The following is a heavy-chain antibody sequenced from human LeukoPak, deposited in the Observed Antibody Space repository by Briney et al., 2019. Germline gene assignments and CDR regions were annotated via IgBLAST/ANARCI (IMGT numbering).Heavy chain of an antibody. CDR3: ATDGAGDYLNH. CDR2: FNPEDGET. CDR1: GYTLTELS. J-gene: IGHJ4*02. Sequence: ASVKVSCKVSGYTLTELSMHWVRKAPGKGLEWMGGFNPEDGETFYAQKFQGRVNMTEDTSTDTAYMELSSLSYDDTAVYYCATDGAGDYLNHWGQGTLVTVSS. D-gene: IGHD4-17*01. V-gene: IGHV1-24*01.